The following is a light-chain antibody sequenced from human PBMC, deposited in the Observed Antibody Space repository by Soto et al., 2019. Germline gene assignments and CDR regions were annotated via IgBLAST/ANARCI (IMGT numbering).Light chain of an antibody. J-gene: IGKJ1*01. CDR1: QSISSW. CDR3: PQYNSYSFT. CDR2: DAS. Sequence: DIQMTQSPSTLSASVGDRVTITGRASQSISSWLAWYQQKPGKTPKLLIYDASSLESGVPWRFRGSGSGPRFTPTISCLQPPDFACDSCPQYNSYSFTSDHGTKVEI. V-gene: IGKV1-5*01.